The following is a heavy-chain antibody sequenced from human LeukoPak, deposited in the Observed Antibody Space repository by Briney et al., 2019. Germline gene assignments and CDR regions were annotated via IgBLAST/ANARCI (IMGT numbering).Heavy chain of an antibody. D-gene: IGHD3-22*01. CDR1: GFTFSSYA. CDR2: ISGRGDRT. Sequence: PGGSLRLSCAASGFTFSSYAMSWVRQGPAKGLQWVAAISGRGDRTYYGDSMKGRTTISRDNSKNTLYLQMNSLRADDTAIYYCAKENYYDSSGYPETWGQGVLVTVSS. CDR3: AKENYYDSSGYPET. J-gene: IGHJ5*02. V-gene: IGHV3-23*01.